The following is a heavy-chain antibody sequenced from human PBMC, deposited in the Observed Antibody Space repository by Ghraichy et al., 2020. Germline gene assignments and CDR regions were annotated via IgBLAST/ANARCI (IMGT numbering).Heavy chain of an antibody. Sequence: GESLNISCSASGFTFSSYAMHWVRQAPGKGLEYVSAISSNGGSTYYADSVKGRFTISRDNSKNTLYLQMSSLRAEDTAVYYCVKDLGYGGNSYYFDYWGQGTLVTVSS. CDR3: VKDLGYGGNSYYFDY. V-gene: IGHV3-64D*09. CDR1: GFTFSSYA. J-gene: IGHJ4*02. CDR2: ISSNGGST. D-gene: IGHD4-23*01.